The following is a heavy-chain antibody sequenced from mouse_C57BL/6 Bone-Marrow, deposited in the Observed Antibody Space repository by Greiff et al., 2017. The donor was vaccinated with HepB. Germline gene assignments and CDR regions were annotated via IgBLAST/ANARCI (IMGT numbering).Heavy chain of an antibody. CDR1: GYTFTSYG. V-gene: IGHV1-81*01. Sequence: VQLVESGAELARPGASVKLSCKASGYTFTSYGISWVKQRTGQGLEWIGEIYPRSGNTYYNEKFKGKATLTADKSSSTAYMELRSLTSEDSAVYFCARGDYYGSSYSYYAMDYWGQGTSVTVSS. CDR3: ARGDYYGSSYSYYAMDY. CDR2: IYPRSGNT. J-gene: IGHJ4*01. D-gene: IGHD1-1*01.